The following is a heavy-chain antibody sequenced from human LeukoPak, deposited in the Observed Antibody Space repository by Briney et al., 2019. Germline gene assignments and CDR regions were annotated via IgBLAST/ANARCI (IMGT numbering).Heavy chain of an antibody. D-gene: IGHD3-22*01. CDR2: INPDGSST. Sequence: GGSLRLSCVASGFTFRTYWMHWVRQAPGKGLEWLSRINPDGSSTTYADSVKGRFIISRDNAKNTLNLQMNSLRAEDTAVYYCARDLGQYYDTSDNWFDPWGQGTLVTVSS. J-gene: IGHJ5*02. CDR3: ARDLGQYYDTSDNWFDP. CDR1: GFTFRTYW. V-gene: IGHV3-74*01.